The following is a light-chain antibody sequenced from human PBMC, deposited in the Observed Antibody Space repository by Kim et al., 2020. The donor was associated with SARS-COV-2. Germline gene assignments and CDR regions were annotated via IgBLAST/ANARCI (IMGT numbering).Light chain of an antibody. J-gene: IGKJ2*01. CDR2: KAS. V-gene: IGKV1-5*03. CDR3: QQYNSYSRT. CDR1: QSISSW. Sequence: DIQMTQSPSTLSASVGDRVTITCRASQSISSWLAWYQQKPGKAPKLLIYKASSLESWVPSRFSGSGSGTEFTLTISSLQPDDFATYYCQQYNSYSRTFGQGTKLEIK.